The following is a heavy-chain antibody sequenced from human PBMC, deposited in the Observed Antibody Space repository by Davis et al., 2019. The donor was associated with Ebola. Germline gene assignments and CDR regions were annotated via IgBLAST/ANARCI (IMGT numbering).Heavy chain of an antibody. CDR3: ARDPAGTLVGAGGWFDP. D-gene: IGHD1-26*01. J-gene: IGHJ5*02. CDR1: GYTFTSYY. Sequence: ASVKVSCKASGYTFTSYYMHWVRQAPGQGLEWMGIINPSGGSTNYAQKFQGRVTITADESTSTAYMELSSLRSEDTAVYYCARDPAGTLVGAGGWFDPWGQGTLVTVSS. CDR2: INPSGGST. V-gene: IGHV1-46*01.